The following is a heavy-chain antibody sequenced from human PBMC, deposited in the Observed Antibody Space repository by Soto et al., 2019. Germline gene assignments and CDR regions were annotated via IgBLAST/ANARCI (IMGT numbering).Heavy chain of an antibody. Sequence: QVQLVESGGGVVQPGRSLRLSCAASGFTFSSYGMHWVRQAPGKGLEWVAVIWYDGSNKYYADSVKGRFTISRDNSKNTLYLQMNSLRAEDTAVYYCARDFNPYYYDSCGYYSHLDYWGQGTLVTVSS. D-gene: IGHD3-22*01. CDR3: ARDFNPYYYDSCGYYSHLDY. J-gene: IGHJ4*02. CDR1: GFTFSSYG. V-gene: IGHV3-33*01. CDR2: IWYDGSNK.